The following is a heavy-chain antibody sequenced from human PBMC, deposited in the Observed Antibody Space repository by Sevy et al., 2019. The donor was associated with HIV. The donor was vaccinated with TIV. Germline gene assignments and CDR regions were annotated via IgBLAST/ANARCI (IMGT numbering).Heavy chain of an antibody. J-gene: IGHJ4*02. CDR3: ARGINGYCSATSCYSDS. Sequence: GESLKISCAASGFTFSSHWMNWVRQAPGKGLEWVASIKQDGSEEYYVDSVKGRFTISRDNAKNSLFLQLNSLRAEDTAVYYCARGINGYCSATSCYSDSWGQGTLVTVSS. CDR1: GFTFSSHW. V-gene: IGHV3-7*01. CDR2: IKQDGSEE. D-gene: IGHD2-15*01.